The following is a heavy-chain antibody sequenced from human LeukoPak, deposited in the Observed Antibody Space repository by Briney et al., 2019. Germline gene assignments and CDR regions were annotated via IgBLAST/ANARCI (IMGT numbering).Heavy chain of an antibody. D-gene: IGHD3-10*01. J-gene: IGHJ4*02. Sequence: PGRSLRLSCAASGFTFSSYGMHWVRQAPGKGLEWVSSISSSSSYIYYADSVKGRFTISRDNAKNSLYLQMNSLRAEDTAVYYCAREGGHYGSGSSDYWGQGTLVTVSS. V-gene: IGHV3-21*01. CDR1: GFTFSSYG. CDR3: AREGGHYGSGSSDY. CDR2: ISSSSSYI.